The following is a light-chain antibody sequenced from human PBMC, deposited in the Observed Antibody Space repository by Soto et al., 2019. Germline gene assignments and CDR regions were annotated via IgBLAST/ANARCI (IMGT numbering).Light chain of an antibody. Sequence: EIVLTQSPGTLSLSPGERATLSCRASQSFSSSYLAWYQQKPGQAPRLPTYGASSRATGIPDRFSGSGSGTDFTLTINSLAPEDFAIYYCHQRQSWPRTFGQGTKWIS. V-gene: IGKV3-20*01. CDR1: QSFSSSY. J-gene: IGKJ1*01. CDR3: HQRQSWPRT. CDR2: GAS.